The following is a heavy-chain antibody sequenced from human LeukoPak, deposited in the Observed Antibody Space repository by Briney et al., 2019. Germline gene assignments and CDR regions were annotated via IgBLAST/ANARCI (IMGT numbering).Heavy chain of an antibody. D-gene: IGHD4-17*01. V-gene: IGHV4-31*03. CDR3: ARRVWAVTTSDAFDI. Sequence: SQTLSLTCTVSGGSISSGGYYWSWIRQHPGKGLEWTGYIYYGGSTYYNPSLKSRVTISVDTSKNQFSLKLSSVTAADTAVYYCARRVWAVTTSDAFDIWGQGTMVTVSS. CDR1: GGSISSGGYY. CDR2: IYYGGST. J-gene: IGHJ3*02.